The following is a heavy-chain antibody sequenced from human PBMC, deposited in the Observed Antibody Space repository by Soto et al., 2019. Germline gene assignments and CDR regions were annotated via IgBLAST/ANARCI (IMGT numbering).Heavy chain of an antibody. CDR3: ARSLTIFGVVILSRWAFDI. V-gene: IGHV4-39*01. CDR2: IYYSGST. CDR1: GGSISSSSYY. J-gene: IGHJ3*02. Sequence: SETLSLTCTVSGGSISSSSYYWGWIRQPPGKGLEWIGSIYYSGSTYYNPSLKSRVTISVDTSKNQFSLKLSSVTAADTAVYYCARSLTIFGVVILSRWAFDIWGQGTMVTVSS. D-gene: IGHD3-3*01.